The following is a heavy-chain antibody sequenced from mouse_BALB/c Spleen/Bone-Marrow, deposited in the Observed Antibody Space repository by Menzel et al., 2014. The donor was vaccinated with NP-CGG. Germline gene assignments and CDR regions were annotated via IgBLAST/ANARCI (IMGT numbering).Heavy chain of an antibody. Sequence: LQQSGSELVRPGASVQLSCKASGYTFTSYWMPWVKQRPGQGLEWIGNIYPGSGGTNYDEKFKNKATLTVDTSSSTAYTQLSCLTSEDPAVYYCTRSPITTVVAETMDYWGQATSVTVSS. CDR2: IYPGSGGT. D-gene: IGHD1-1*01. J-gene: IGHJ4*01. CDR3: TRSPITTVVAETMDY. V-gene: IGHV1S22*01. CDR1: GYTFTSYW.